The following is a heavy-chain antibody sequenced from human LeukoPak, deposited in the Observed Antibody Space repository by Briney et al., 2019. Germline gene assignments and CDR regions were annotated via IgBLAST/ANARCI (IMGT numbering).Heavy chain of an antibody. J-gene: IGHJ6*04. V-gene: IGHV4-61*01. CDR1: GGSVSSGSYY. CDR2: IYYCGST. CDR3: ARGVPAAIYYYYGMDV. D-gene: IGHD2-2*02. Sequence: PSETLSLTCTVSGGSVSSGSYYWGWIRQPPGKGLEWIGYIYYCGSTNYNPSLKSRVTISVDTSKNQFSLKLSSVTAADTAVYYCARGVPAAIYYYYGMDVWGKGTTVTVSS.